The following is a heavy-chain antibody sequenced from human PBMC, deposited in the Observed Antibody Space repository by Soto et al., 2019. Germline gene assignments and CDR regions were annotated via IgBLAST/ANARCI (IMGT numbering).Heavy chain of an antibody. CDR1: GFTFSSYA. CDR3: ARDLGGSYYPYYYGMDV. J-gene: IGHJ6*02. Sequence: QVQLVESGGGVVQPGRSLRLSCAASGFTFSSYAMHWVRQAPGKGLEWVAVISYDGSNKYYADSVKGRFTISRDNSKNTLYLQMNSLRAEDTAVYYCARDLGGSYYPYYYGMDVWGQGTTVTVSS. V-gene: IGHV3-30-3*01. D-gene: IGHD1-26*01. CDR2: ISYDGSNK.